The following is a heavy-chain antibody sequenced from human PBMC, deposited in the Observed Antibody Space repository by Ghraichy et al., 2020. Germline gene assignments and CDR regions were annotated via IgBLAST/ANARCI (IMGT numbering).Heavy chain of an antibody. J-gene: IGHJ3*02. V-gene: IGHV4-38-2*01. D-gene: IGHD3-16*01. CDR2: IYRSGST. CDR3: VKEAVFGGAFDI. CDR1: GYSINSDSY. Sequence: SEPLSLTCAVSGYSINSDSYWGWIRQPPGKGLEWIGSIYRSGSTYYNPSLKSRVTISLDTSKNQFSLNLSSVTAAETAVYYCVKEAVFGGAFDIWGQGTMVTVSS.